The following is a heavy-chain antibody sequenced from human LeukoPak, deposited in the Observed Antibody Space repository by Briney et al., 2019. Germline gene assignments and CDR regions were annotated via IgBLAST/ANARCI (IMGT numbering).Heavy chain of an antibody. CDR1: GGTFSSYA. V-gene: IGHV1-69*04. J-gene: IGHJ6*02. D-gene: IGHD2-15*01. CDR2: IIPILGIA. CDR3: ARYCSGGSCYEPQLGMDV. Sequence: SVKVSCKASGGTFSSYAISWVRQAPGQGLEWMGRIIPILGIANYAQKFQGRVTITADKSTSTAYMELSSLRSEDTAVYYCARYCSGGSCYEPQLGMDVWGQGTTVTVSS.